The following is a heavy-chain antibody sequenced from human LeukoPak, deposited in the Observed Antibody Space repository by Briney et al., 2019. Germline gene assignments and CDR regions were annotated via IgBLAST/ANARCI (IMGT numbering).Heavy chain of an antibody. CDR3: ARAYDYVWGSYRPFDY. Sequence: ASVKVSCKASGYTFTSYYIHWVRQAPGQGLEWMGIINPSGGSTSYAQKFQGRVTMTRDTSTSTVYMELSSLRSEDTAVYYCARAYDYVWGSYRPFDYWGQGTLVTVSS. CDR2: INPSGGST. CDR1: GYTFTSYY. D-gene: IGHD3-16*02. J-gene: IGHJ4*02. V-gene: IGHV1-46*01.